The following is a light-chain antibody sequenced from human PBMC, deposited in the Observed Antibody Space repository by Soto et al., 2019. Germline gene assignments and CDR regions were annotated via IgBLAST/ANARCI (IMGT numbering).Light chain of an antibody. CDR1: QGIGNS. J-gene: IGKJ5*01. CDR2: SAS. V-gene: IGKV1-27*01. Sequence: DIQMTQSPPSLSASVGDRVTITCRASQGIGNSLAWYQQKTGTVPKLLIYSASTLQSGVPSRFSGRGSGTDFTLTITSLQPEDVAAYYYQTYNNGPATFGQGTQLEIK. CDR3: QTYNNGPAT.